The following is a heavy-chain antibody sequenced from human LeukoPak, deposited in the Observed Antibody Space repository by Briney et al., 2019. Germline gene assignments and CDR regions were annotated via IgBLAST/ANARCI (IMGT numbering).Heavy chain of an antibody. CDR3: ARGYRYYDILTGLYKEDWFDP. CDR2: IYYSGST. Sequence: SETLSLTCTVSGGSISSSSYYWGWIRQPPGKGLEWIGSIYYSGSTYYNPSLKSRVTISVDTSKNQFSLKLSSVTAADTAVYYCARGYRYYDILTGLYKEDWFDPWGQGTLVTVSS. V-gene: IGHV4-39*01. CDR1: GGSISSSSYY. J-gene: IGHJ5*02. D-gene: IGHD3-9*01.